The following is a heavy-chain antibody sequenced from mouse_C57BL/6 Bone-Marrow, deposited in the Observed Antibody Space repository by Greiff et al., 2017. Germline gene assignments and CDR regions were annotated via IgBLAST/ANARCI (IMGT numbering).Heavy chain of an antibody. CDR3: ARGGLRYFDY. V-gene: IGHV1-75*01. Sequence: QVQLQQSGPELVKPGASVKISCKASGYTFTDYYINWVKQRPGQGLEWIGWIFPGSGSTYYNEKFKGKATLTVDKSSSTAYMVLSSLTSEDSAVYFCARGGLRYFDYWGQGTTLTVSS. CDR2: IFPGSGST. CDR1: GYTFTDYY. D-gene: IGHD1-1*01. J-gene: IGHJ2*01.